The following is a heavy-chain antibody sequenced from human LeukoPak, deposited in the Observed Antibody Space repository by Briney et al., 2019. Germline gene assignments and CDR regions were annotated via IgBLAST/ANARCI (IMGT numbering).Heavy chain of an antibody. CDR3: ARGYYDSSGSFDY. CDR1: GGTFSSYA. V-gene: IGHV1-69*13. Sequence: ASVKVSCKASGGTFSSYAISWVRQAPGQGLEWMGGIIPIFGTANYAQKFQGRVTITADESTSTVYMELSSLRSEDTAVYYCARGYYDSSGSFDYWGQGTLVTVSS. D-gene: IGHD3-22*01. CDR2: IIPIFGTA. J-gene: IGHJ4*02.